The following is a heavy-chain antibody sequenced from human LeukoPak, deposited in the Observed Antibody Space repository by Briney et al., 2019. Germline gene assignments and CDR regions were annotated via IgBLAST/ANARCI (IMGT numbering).Heavy chain of an antibody. D-gene: IGHD5-12*01. Sequence: GASVKVSCKASGGTFSSYAISWVRQAPGQGLEWMGRIIPILGIANYAQKFQGRVTITADKSTSTAYMELSSLRSEDTAVYYCARGVGYSGYKYYFDYWGQGTLVTVSS. J-gene: IGHJ4*02. CDR2: IIPILGIA. CDR3: ARGVGYSGYKYYFDY. CDR1: GGTFSSYA. V-gene: IGHV1-69*04.